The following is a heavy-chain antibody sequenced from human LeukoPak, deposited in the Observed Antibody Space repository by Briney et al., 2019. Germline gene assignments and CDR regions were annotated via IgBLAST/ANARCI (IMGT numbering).Heavy chain of an antibody. D-gene: IGHD3-3*01. CDR3: AKAGSIFGVADDAFEI. Sequence: GGSLRLSCAASGFTFSSYAMSWVRQAPGKGLEWVSAISGSGGSTYYADSVKGRFTISRDNSKNSLYLQMNRLRAEDTAVYYCAKAGSIFGVADDAFEIWGHGTMVTVSS. J-gene: IGHJ3*02. CDR1: GFTFSSYA. V-gene: IGHV3-23*01. CDR2: ISGSGGST.